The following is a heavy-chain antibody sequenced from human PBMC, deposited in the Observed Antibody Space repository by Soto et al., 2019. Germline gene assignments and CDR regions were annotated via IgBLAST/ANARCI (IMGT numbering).Heavy chain of an antibody. J-gene: IGHJ6*02. D-gene: IGHD2-2*01. CDR3: ARRSPGGYWSTTGCYSYYCDLDV. V-gene: IGHV1-2*02. Sequence: ASVKVSCKASGYTFTGYYMHWVRQAPGQGLEWMGWINPNSGGTNYAQKFQGRVTMTRDTSISTAYMELSRLRSDDTAVYYCARRSPGGYWSTTGCYSYYCDLDVFGQGTTVTVSS. CDR1: GYTFTGYY. CDR2: INPNSGGT.